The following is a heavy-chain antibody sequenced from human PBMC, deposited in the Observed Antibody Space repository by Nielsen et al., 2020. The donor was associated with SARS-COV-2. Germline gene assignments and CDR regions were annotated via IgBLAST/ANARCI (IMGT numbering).Heavy chain of an antibody. Sequence: SVKVSCKASGGTFNSYAISWVRQAPGQGLEWMGGIIPIFGTANYAQKFQGRVTITADESTSTAYMELSSLRSEDTAVYYCARTPLGIAVAGRYDWFDPWGQGTLVTVSS. V-gene: IGHV1-69*13. CDR2: IIPIFGTA. J-gene: IGHJ5*02. CDR3: ARTPLGIAVAGRYDWFDP. CDR1: GGTFNSYA. D-gene: IGHD6-19*01.